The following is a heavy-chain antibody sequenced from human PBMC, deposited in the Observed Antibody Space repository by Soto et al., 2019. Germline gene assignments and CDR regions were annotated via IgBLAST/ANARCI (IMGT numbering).Heavy chain of an antibody. J-gene: IGHJ3*02. V-gene: IGHV3-48*02. CDR1: GFTFSDSA. Sequence: EVQLVESGGRLVQPGGSLRLSREASGFTFSDSAMNWVRQAPGKGLDWLAFITSTSSTILYADSVKGRFTISRDNAKNSLYLQMSSLRDEDTAVYYCARGRDHAFDIWVQGTMVTVSS. CDR2: ITSTSSTI. CDR3: ARGRDHAFDI.